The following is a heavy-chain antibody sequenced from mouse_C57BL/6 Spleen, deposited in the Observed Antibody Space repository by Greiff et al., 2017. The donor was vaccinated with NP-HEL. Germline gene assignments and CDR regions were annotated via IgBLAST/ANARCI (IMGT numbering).Heavy chain of an antibody. CDR2: INPNNGGT. CDR3: ASLNWDETELAD. D-gene: IGHD4-1*01. V-gene: IGHV1-26*01. CDR1: GYTFTDYY. J-gene: IGHJ3*01. Sequence: EVQLQQSGPELVKPGASVKISCKASGYTFTDYYMNWVKQSHGKSLEWIGDINPNNGGTSYNQKFKGKATLTVDKSSSTAYMELRSLTSEDSAVYYCASLNWDETELADWGQGTLVTVSA.